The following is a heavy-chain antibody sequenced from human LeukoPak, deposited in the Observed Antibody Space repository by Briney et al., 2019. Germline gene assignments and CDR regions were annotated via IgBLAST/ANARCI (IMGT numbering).Heavy chain of an antibody. D-gene: IGHD6-13*01. J-gene: IGHJ4*02. V-gene: IGHV5-51*01. CDR3: AKIHSSSSYGNFDY. Sequence: GESLKISCKGSGYSFTNYWIGWVRQMPGKVLEWMGIIYPGDSDTRYSPSFQGQVTISADKSTSTAYLQWSSLKASATAMYYCAKIHSSSSYGNFDYWGQGTLVTVSS. CDR1: GYSFTNYW. CDR2: IYPGDSDT.